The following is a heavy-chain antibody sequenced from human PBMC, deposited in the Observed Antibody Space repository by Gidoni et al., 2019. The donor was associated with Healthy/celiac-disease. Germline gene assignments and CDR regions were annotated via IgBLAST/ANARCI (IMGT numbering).Heavy chain of an antibody. CDR3: ARGTGCSGGSCHFGFLYYFDY. D-gene: IGHD2-15*01. Sequence: EVQLVESGGGLVQPGGSLRLSCAASGFTFGSYWMSWVRQAPGKGLEWVANIKQDGSEKYHVDSVKGRFIISRDNAKNSLYLQMNSLRAEDTAVYYCARGTGCSGGSCHFGFLYYFDYWGQGTLVTVSS. J-gene: IGHJ4*02. CDR2: IKQDGSEK. V-gene: IGHV3-7*01. CDR1: GFTFGSYW.